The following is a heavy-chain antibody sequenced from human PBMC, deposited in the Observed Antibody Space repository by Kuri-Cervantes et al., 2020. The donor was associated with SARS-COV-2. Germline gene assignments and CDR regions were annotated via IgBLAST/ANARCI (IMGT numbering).Heavy chain of an antibody. J-gene: IGHJ4*02. CDR1: GGSISRHY. Sequence: GSLRLSCTVSGGSISRHYWSWIRQPAGKGLEWIGRIYTSGSTNYNPSLKSRVTISVDTSKNQFSLKLSSVTAADTAVYYCASVPGIGYYFDYWGQGTLVTVSS. V-gene: IGHV4-4*07. D-gene: IGHD3-10*01. CDR3: ASVPGIGYYFDY. CDR2: IYTSGST.